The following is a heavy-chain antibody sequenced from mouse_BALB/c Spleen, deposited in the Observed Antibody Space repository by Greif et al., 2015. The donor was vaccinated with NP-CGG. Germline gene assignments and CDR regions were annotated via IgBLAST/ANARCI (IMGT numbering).Heavy chain of an antibody. CDR2: IYPGDGDT. CDR1: GYAFSSYW. CDR3: ARSLITTVVDWYFDV. J-gene: IGHJ1*01. V-gene: IGHV1-80*01. D-gene: IGHD1-1*01. Sequence: QVQLQQSGAELVRPGSSVKISCKASGYAFSSYWMNWVKQRPGQGLEWIGQIYPGDGDTNYNGKFKGKATLTADKSSSTAYMQLSSLTSEDSAVYFCARSLITTVVDWYFDVWGAGTTVTVSS.